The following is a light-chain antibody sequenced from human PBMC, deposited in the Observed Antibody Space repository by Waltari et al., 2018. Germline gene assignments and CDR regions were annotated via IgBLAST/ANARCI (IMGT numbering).Light chain of an antibody. CDR1: QPIRGD. CDR2: AAS. CDR3: LQDYLYPYT. V-gene: IGKV1-6*01. J-gene: IGKJ2*01. Sequence: AIQMTQSPSSLSASIGDRVTITCRAIQPIRGDLGWYQQKPGNAPNLLIFAASNLQSGVPTRFAGSGFGTDFVLTISSLQPEDFATYYCLQDYLYPYTFGQGTKLEIK.